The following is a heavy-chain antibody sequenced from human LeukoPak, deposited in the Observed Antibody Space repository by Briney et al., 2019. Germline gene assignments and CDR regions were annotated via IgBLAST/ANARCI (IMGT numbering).Heavy chain of an antibody. J-gene: IGHJ4*02. Sequence: NPGGSLRLSCAASGFTFSSYSMNWVRQAPGKGLEWVSSISSSSSSIYYADSVKGRFTISRDNAKNSLYLQMNSLRAEDTAVYYCARGGGNYYDSSGQDFDYWGQGTLVTVSS. V-gene: IGHV3-21*01. CDR2: ISSSSSSI. CDR1: GFTFSSYS. D-gene: IGHD3-22*01. CDR3: ARGGGNYYDSSGQDFDY.